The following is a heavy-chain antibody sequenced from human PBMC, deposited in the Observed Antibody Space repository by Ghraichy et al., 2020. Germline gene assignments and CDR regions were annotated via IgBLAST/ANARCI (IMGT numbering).Heavy chain of an antibody. CDR2: IYSTGST. D-gene: IGHD6-25*01. CDR3: ARSYTTGYSGYNWTGP. Sequence: SETLSLTCTVSGGSITDYSWSWIRQPAGKGLEWIGRIYSTGSTNYNPSLKTRVSMSVDTSKNHFSLTLRSVTAADTAVYYCARSYTTGYSGYNWTGPWGQGTLVTVSS. CDR1: GGSITDYS. V-gene: IGHV4-4*07. J-gene: IGHJ5*02.